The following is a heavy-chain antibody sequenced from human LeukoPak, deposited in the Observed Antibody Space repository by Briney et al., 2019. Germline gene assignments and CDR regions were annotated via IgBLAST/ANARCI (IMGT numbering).Heavy chain of an antibody. CDR3: AREGCSGGSCYSYDAWFDP. J-gene: IGHJ5*02. CDR1: GYTFTSYY. CDR2: INPSGGST. Sequence: GASVKVSCKASGYTFTSYYMHWVRQAPGQGLEWMGIINPSGGSTSYAQKFQGRVTMTRDMSTSTVYMELSSLRSDDTAVYHCAREGCSGGSCYSYDAWFDPWGQGTLVTVSS. V-gene: IGHV1-46*01. D-gene: IGHD2-15*01.